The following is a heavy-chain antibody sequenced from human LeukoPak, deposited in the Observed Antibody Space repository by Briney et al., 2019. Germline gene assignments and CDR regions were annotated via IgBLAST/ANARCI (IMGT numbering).Heavy chain of an antibody. D-gene: IGHD1-26*01. CDR3: AYSMATGWFDP. Sequence: PGGSLRLSCAASGFTVSSNYMSWVRQAPGKGLEWAPVIYSGGSTYYADSVKGRFTISRDNSKNTLYLQMNSLRAEDTAVYYCAYSMATGWFDPWGQGTLVTVSS. J-gene: IGHJ5*02. CDR1: GFTVSSNY. CDR2: IYSGGST. V-gene: IGHV3-66*01.